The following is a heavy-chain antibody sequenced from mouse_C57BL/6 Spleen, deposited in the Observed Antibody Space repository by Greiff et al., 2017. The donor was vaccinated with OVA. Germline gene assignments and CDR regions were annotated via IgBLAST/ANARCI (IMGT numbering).Heavy chain of an antibody. CDR1: GFTFTTYP. D-gene: IGHD2-5*01. CDR2: FHPYNDDT. V-gene: IGHV1-47*01. J-gene: IGHJ1*03. CDR3: ARGDYSSSGGYFAV. Sequence: VQLVESGAELVKPGASVKMSCKASGFTFTTYPIEWMKQNHGKSLEWIGNFHPYNDDTKYNEKFKGKATLTVEKASSTVYLELSRLTSDDSAVYYCARGDYSSSGGYFAVWGTGTTVTVSA.